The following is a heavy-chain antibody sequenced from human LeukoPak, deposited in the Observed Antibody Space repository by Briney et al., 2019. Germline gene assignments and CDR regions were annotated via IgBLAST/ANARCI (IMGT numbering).Heavy chain of an antibody. Sequence: ASVKVSCKASGYTFTGYYMHWVRQAPGQGLEWMGWINPNSGGTNYAQKFQERVTITRDMSTSTAYMELSSLRSEDTAVYYCAAENYYDSSGYHDWGQGTLVTVSS. CDR2: INPNSGGT. D-gene: IGHD3-22*01. J-gene: IGHJ4*02. CDR3: AAENYYDSSGYHD. CDR1: GYTFTGYY. V-gene: IGHV1-2*02.